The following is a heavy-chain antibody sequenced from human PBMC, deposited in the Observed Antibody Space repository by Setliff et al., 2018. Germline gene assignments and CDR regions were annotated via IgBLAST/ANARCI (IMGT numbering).Heavy chain of an antibody. D-gene: IGHD3-22*01. J-gene: IGHJ5*02. CDR1: GYTFTDYY. CDR2: INPNSGGS. Sequence: ASVKVSCKASGYTFTDYYMHWVRQAPGQGLEWMGWINPNSGGSTYAQKFQGRVTMTRDTSISTAYMELSRLRSDGTAVYYCARDGSSGYYYRKYNWFDPWGQGTLVTVSS. CDR3: ARDGSSGYYYRKYNWFDP. V-gene: IGHV1-2*02.